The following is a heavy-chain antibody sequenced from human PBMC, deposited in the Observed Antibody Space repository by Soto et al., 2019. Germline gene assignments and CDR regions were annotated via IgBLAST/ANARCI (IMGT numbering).Heavy chain of an antibody. Sequence: GASVKVSCKASGYTFTGYYMHWVRQAPGRGLEWMGWINPNSGGTNYAQKFQGWVTMTRDTSISTAYMELSRLRSDDTAVYYCSLDEFCGEDRGAFAISGQGTMVTVSS. V-gene: IGHV1-2*04. D-gene: IGHD3-9*01. J-gene: IGHJ3*02. CDR2: INPNSGGT. CDR1: GYTFTGYY. CDR3: SLDEFCGEDRGAFAI.